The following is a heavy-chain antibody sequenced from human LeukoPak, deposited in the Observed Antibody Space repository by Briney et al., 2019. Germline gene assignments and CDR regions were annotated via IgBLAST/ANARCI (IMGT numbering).Heavy chain of an antibody. CDR2: IWYDGSIK. J-gene: IGHJ4*02. Sequence: GGSPRLSCAASGLSFSSYGMHWVRQAPGKGLEWVAVIWYDGSIKYYGDSVKGRFTISRDNSKDTLYLQMNSLSAEDTAVYYCAKSRGYYYEKSGPADYWGQGTLVTVSS. CDR3: AKSRGYYYEKSGPADY. CDR1: GLSFSSYG. V-gene: IGHV3-33*06. D-gene: IGHD3-22*01.